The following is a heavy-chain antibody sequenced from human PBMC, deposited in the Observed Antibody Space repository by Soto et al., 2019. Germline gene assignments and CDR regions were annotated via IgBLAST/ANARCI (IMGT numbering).Heavy chain of an antibody. D-gene: IGHD2-15*01. V-gene: IGHV3-9*01. CDR1: GFTFDDYA. CDR3: AKDFQYCSGGSCYRIGRAFDI. Sequence: EVQLVESGGGLVQPGRSLRLSCAASGFTFDDYAMHWVRQAPGKGLEWVSGISWNSGSIGYADSVKGRFTISRDNAKNCMYLQMNSLRAEDTALYYCAKDFQYCSGGSCYRIGRAFDIWGQGTMVTVSS. CDR2: ISWNSGSI. J-gene: IGHJ3*02.